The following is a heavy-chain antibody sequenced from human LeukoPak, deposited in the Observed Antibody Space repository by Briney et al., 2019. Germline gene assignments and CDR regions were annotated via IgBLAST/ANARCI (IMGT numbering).Heavy chain of an antibody. CDR2: IYGRST. J-gene: IGHJ4*02. CDR3: AKAHSSGYYEHYDY. D-gene: IGHD3-22*01. CDR1: GFTFSNYA. Sequence: HPGGPVRLSCAPSGFTFSNYAMSWVRHATGKGLEWIAVIYGRSTHYADSVKGRLTISRDNPKNTLYLQMKSLSPEDAAVYYCAKAHSSGYYEHYDYWGQGTLVTVS. V-gene: IGHV3-23*03.